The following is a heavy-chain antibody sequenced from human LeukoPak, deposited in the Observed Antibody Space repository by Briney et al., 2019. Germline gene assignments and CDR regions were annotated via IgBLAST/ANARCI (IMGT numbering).Heavy chain of an antibody. D-gene: IGHD3-22*01. CDR3: ARGDSSGHPAFDY. V-gene: IGHV4-34*01. CDR2: IYHSGST. Sequence: SETLSLTCAVYGGSFSGYYWSWIRQPPGKGLEWIGYIYHSGSTYYNPSLKSRVTISVDRSKNQFSLKLSSVTAADTAVYYCARGDSSGHPAFDYWGQGTLVTVSS. J-gene: IGHJ4*02. CDR1: GGSFSGYY.